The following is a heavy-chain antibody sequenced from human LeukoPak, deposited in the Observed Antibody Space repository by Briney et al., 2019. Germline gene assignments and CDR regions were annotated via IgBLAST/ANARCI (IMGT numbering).Heavy chain of an antibody. CDR3: AQTLWFGESLDWFDP. CDR2: IYTSGST. Sequence: SETLSLTCTGSGGSISSYFWSWIRQPAGKGLEWVGRIYTSGSTNYNPSLKSRVTISVDTSKNQFSLKLSSVTAADTAVYYCAQTLWFGESLDWFDPWGQGTLVTVSS. D-gene: IGHD3-10*01. CDR1: GGSISSYF. J-gene: IGHJ5*02. V-gene: IGHV4-4*07.